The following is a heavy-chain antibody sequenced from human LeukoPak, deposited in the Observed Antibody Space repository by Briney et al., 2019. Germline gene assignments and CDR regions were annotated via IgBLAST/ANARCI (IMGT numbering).Heavy chain of an antibody. CDR3: ARGIVWSGFSWFDP. D-gene: IGHD3-3*01. CDR1: GYTFTSYD. V-gene: IGHV1-69*05. Sequence: SVKVSCKASGYTFTSYDINWVRQATGQGLEWMGGIIPIFGTANYAQKFQGRVTITTDESTSTAYMELSSLRSEDTAVYYCARGIVWSGFSWFDPWGQGTLVTVSS. J-gene: IGHJ5*02. CDR2: IIPIFGTA.